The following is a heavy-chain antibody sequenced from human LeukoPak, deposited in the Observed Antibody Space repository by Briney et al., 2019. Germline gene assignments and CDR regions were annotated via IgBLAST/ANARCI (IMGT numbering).Heavy chain of an antibody. CDR3: ARHSSSSRGWFDP. CDR2: IYHSGNT. D-gene: IGHD6-6*01. CDR1: GGSISSYY. Sequence: PSETLSLICTVSGGSISSYYWTWIRQPPGKGLEWIGYIYHSGNTNYNPSLKSRVTISVDTSKNQFSLKVSSVTAADTAVYYCARHSSSSRGWFDPWGQGTLVNVSS. J-gene: IGHJ5*02. V-gene: IGHV4-59*01.